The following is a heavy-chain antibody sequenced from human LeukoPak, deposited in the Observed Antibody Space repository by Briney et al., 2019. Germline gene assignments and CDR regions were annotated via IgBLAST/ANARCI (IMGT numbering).Heavy chain of an antibody. Sequence: ASVKVSCKASGYTFTGYYMHWVRQAPGQGLEWMGWINPNSGGTNYAQKFQGRVTMTRDTSISTAYMELSRLRSDDTAVYYCARAPYSSSYFDYWGQGTLVTVSS. CDR1: GYTFTGYY. J-gene: IGHJ4*02. V-gene: IGHV1-2*02. D-gene: IGHD6-6*01. CDR3: ARAPYSSSYFDY. CDR2: INPNSGGT.